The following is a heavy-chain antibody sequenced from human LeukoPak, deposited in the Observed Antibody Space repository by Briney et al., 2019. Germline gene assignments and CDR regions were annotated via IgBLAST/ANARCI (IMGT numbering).Heavy chain of an antibody. CDR2: IIPLFDSP. V-gene: IGHV1-69*06. D-gene: IGHD5-24*01. J-gene: IGHJ6*03. CDR1: GGTFTFGTAG. Sequence: GSSVKVSCKASGGTFTFGTAGVTWVRQASGQRLEWLGGIIPLFDSPHYAPNFQGRLTITADRFSGVAYMDLSSLSSEDTAVYYCARAYIVNTNGDNLYYYMDVWGTGTTVTVSS. CDR3: ARAYIVNTNGDNLYYYMDV.